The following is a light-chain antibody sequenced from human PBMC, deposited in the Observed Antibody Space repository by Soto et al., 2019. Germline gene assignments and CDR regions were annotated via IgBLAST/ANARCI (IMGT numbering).Light chain of an antibody. CDR2: ANT. CDR3: LSFDSSMDGWV. CDR1: SSNIGAGHD. Sequence: QSVLTQPPSVSGAPGQRVTISCTGSSSNIGAGHDVHWYQQIPETAPRLLVSANTNRPSGVPDRFSGSNSGTSASLAITGLQAEDEADYYCLSFDSSMDGWVFGGGTKVTVL. V-gene: IGLV1-40*01. J-gene: IGLJ3*02.